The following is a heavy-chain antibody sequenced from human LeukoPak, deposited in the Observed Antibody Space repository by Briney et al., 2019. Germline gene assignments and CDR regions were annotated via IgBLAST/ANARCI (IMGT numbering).Heavy chain of an antibody. V-gene: IGHV1-2*06. CDR3: ASDWKRGYSYGFLFDY. Sequence: GASVKVSCKASGYTFTGYYMHWVRQAPGQGLEWMGRINPNSGGTNYAQKFQGRVTMTRDTSISTAYMELSRLRSDDTAVYYCASDWKRGYSYGFLFDYWGQGTLFTVSS. D-gene: IGHD5-18*01. J-gene: IGHJ4*02. CDR1: GYTFTGYY. CDR2: INPNSGGT.